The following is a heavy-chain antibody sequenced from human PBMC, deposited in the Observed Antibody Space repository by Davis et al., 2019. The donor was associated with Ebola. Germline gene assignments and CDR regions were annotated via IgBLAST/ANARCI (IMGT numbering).Heavy chain of an antibody. Sequence: GESLKISCAASGLTFSIYAMSWVRQGPGNTLECISSISGSGDTTKYAESVKGRFTISRDNSKDTLYWQMNSLRAEDTAVYYCAKGRVAASGDWGQGTLVTVSS. CDR1: GLTFSIYA. CDR2: ISGSGDTT. V-gene: IGHV3-23*01. D-gene: IGHD1-26*01. J-gene: IGHJ4*02. CDR3: AKGRVAASGD.